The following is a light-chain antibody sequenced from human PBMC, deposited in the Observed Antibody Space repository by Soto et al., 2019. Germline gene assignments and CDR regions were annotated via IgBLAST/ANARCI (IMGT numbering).Light chain of an antibody. Sequence: EIVLPQSPATLSLSPGERATLSCRASQSVSSYLAWYQQKPGQAPRLLIYDASNRATGIPARFSGSGSGTDFTLTISSLEPEDFAVYYCHQRSNWPPTFGQGTKLELK. CDR1: QSVSSY. CDR3: HQRSNWPPT. CDR2: DAS. V-gene: IGKV3-11*01. J-gene: IGKJ2*01.